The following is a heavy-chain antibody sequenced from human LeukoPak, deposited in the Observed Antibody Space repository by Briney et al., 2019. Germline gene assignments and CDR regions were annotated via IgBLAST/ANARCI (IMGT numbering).Heavy chain of an antibody. D-gene: IGHD1-1*01. J-gene: IGHJ3*02. CDR2: IKEDGSDK. CDR1: GFTLGNYS. V-gene: IGHV3-7*04. CDR3: GREIPRGKTSLDS. Sequence: PRGSLPRPGAAPGFTLGNYSRSWVRQAPGKGLEWVANIKEDGSDKHYVDSVRGRFAISRDNAKYALYLQMNSLRAEDTAVYYCGREIPRGKTSLDSWGQGTMVTVSS.